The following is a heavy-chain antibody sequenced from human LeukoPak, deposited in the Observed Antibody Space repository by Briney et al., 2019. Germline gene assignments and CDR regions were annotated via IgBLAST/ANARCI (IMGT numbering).Heavy chain of an antibody. Sequence: GGSLRLSCAASGFTFSSYSMNWVRQAPGKGLEWVSSISSSGGYIYYADSVKGRFTISRDNAKNSLYLQMNSLRAEDTAVYYCAKDLHYYVAMDVWGQGTAVTVSS. CDR1: GFTFSSYS. J-gene: IGHJ6*02. V-gene: IGHV3-21*01. CDR3: AKDLHYYVAMDV. CDR2: ISSSGGYI. D-gene: IGHD3-10*02.